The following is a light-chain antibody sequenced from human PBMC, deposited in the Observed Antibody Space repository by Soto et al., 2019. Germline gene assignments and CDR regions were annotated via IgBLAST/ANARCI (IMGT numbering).Light chain of an antibody. J-gene: IGKJ1*01. CDR3: QQYNSYPWT. Sequence: DIQMTQSPSTLSASVGDRLTINCRASQSISSWLAWYQQKPGKAPKLLIYDASSLESGVPSRFSGSGSGTEFTLTITSLQPDDLATYYCQQYNSYPWTFGQGTKVEIK. CDR2: DAS. CDR1: QSISSW. V-gene: IGKV1-5*01.